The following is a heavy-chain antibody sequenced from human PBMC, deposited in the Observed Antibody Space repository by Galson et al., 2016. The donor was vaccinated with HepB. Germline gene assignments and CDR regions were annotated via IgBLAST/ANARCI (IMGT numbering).Heavy chain of an antibody. J-gene: IGHJ2*01. CDR1: GFTFSDYY. CDR3: ARDTRSGRYRYWYFDL. CDR2: INTSGSVV. D-gene: IGHD3-16*02. V-gene: IGHV3-11*01. Sequence: SLRLSCAVSGFTFSDYYMSWIRQAPGKGLEWLSYINTSGSVVYYADSVRGRFTISRDNAKNSLYLQMNSLRADDTAVYYCARDTRSGRYRYWYFDLWGRGTQVTVSS.